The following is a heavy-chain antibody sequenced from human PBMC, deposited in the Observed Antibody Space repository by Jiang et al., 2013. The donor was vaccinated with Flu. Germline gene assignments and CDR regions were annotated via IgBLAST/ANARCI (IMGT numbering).Heavy chain of an antibody. J-gene: IGHJ4*02. CDR2: IIPIFGTS. CDR3: ARGVGGYSHGYILY. CDR1: GGTLTSYG. V-gene: IGHV1-69*01. Sequence: SGAEVKKPGSSVKVSCKASGGTLTSYGISWVRQAPGQGLEWMGGIIPIFGTSDFAQKFQGRLTITADESTSTAYMELSGLRSDDTAVYYCARGVGGYSHGYILYWGQGTLVTVSS. D-gene: IGHD5-18*01.